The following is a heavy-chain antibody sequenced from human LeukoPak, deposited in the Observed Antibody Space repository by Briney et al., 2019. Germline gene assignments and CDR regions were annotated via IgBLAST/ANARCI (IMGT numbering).Heavy chain of an antibody. V-gene: IGHV3-30-3*01. J-gene: IGHJ6*02. CDR2: ISYDGSNK. D-gene: IGHD6-13*01. Sequence: GGSLRLSCAASGVTFSNYAMHWVRQAPGKGLEWVAVISYDGSNKHYAYSVKGRFTISRDNSKNTLYLQMTSLRAEDTAVYYCARDNMAAPGNSYYYGLDVWGQGTAVTVSS. CDR1: GVTFSNYA. CDR3: ARDNMAAPGNSYYYGLDV.